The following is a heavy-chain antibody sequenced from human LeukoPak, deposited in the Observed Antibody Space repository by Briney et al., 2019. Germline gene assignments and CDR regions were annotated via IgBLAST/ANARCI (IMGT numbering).Heavy chain of an antibody. CDR1: DGSFGGYH. CDR2: ITYGGTT. D-gene: IGHD2-2*01. CDR3: VRGRYCSSANCYDWFDP. J-gene: IGHJ5*02. Sequence: SETLSLTCAVYDGSFGGYHWNWIRRPPGKRLEWIGEITYGGTTNYNPSLRSRVTMSVDTSKKQISLKLTSVTAADTAVYYSVRGRYCSSANCYDWFDPWGPGTHVSVSS. V-gene: IGHV4-34*01.